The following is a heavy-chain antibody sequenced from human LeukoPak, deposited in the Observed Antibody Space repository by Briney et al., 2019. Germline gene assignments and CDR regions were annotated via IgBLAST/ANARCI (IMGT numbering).Heavy chain of an antibody. J-gene: IGHJ6*02. CDR3: ARVRGITMVRGVITFYYYYGMYV. CDR2: INHSGST. D-gene: IGHD3-10*01. V-gene: IGHV4-34*01. Sequence: SETLSLTCAVYGGSFSGYYWSWIRQPPGKGLEWIGEINHSGSTNYNPSLKSRVTISVDTSKNQFSLKLSSVTAADTAVYYCARVRGITMVRGVITFYYYYGMYVWGQGTTVTVSS. CDR1: GGSFSGYY.